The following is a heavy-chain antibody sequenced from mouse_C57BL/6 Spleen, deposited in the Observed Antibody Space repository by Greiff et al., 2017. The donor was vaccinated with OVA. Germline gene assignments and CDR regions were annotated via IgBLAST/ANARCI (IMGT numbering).Heavy chain of an antibody. CDR3: ASSLDCYSWFAY. CDR2: INPSNGGT. V-gene: IGHV1-53*01. J-gene: IGHJ3*01. Sequence: QVQLKQPGTELVKPGASVKLSCKASGYTFTSYWMHWVKQRPGQGLEWIGNINPSNGGTNYNAKFQSKATLTVAKSSSTASMQLSSLTSADSAGYYCASSLDCYSWFAYGGQGTLVTVSA. CDR1: GYTFTSYW. D-gene: IGHD2-3*01.